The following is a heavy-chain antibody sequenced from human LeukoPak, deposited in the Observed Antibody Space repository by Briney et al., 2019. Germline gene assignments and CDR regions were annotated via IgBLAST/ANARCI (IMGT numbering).Heavy chain of an antibody. CDR2: FDPEDGET. D-gene: IGHD5-12*01. V-gene: IGHV1-24*01. CDR1: GYTLTELS. J-gene: IGHJ4*02. CDR3: ATSWLRFEYYFDY. Sequence: ASVKVSCKVSGYTLTELSMHWVRQAPGKGLERMGGFDPEDGETIYAQKFQGRVTMTEDTSTDTAYMELSSLRSEDTAVYYCATSWLRFEYYFDYWGQGTLVTVSS.